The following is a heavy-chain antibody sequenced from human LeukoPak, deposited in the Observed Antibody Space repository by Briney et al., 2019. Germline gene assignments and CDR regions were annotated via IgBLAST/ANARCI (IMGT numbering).Heavy chain of an antibody. CDR1: GGSISSYY. V-gene: IGHV4-59*08. Sequence: SETLSLTCRVSGGSISSYYWSWVRQPPGKGLEWIGYIYYSGNTKYNPSLKSRITISVDTSKNQFSLNLISVTAADTAVYYCARLGEYYYYGMDVWGQGTTVTVSS. J-gene: IGHJ6*02. CDR2: IYYSGNT. CDR3: ARLGEYYYYGMDV.